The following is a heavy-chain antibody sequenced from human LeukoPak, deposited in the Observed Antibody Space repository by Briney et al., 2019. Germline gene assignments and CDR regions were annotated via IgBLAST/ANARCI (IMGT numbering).Heavy chain of an antibody. D-gene: IGHD2-15*01. Sequence: ASVKVPCKASGYTFTDYYMHWVRQAPGQGLEWMGWINPNSGGTNYAQKFQGRVTMTRDTSISTAYMELSGLRSDDTAVYYCARDASGDIPTSGTIRSFDYWGQGTLVTVSS. CDR2: INPNSGGT. CDR1: GYTFTDYY. V-gene: IGHV1-2*02. J-gene: IGHJ4*02. CDR3: ARDASGDIPTSGTIRSFDY.